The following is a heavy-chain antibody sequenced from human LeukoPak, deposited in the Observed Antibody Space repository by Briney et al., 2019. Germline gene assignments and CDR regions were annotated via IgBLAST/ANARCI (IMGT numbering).Heavy chain of an antibody. CDR1: GFTFSNAW. CDR3: TPTNILATTKFDY. D-gene: IGHD5-12*01. Sequence: GGSLRLSCAASGFTFSNAWLSWVREAPGTGLEWVGRIKSKTDGRTTKYAASVKGRFTISRDDSKNTLYLQMNSLKTEDTAVYYCTPTNILATTKFDYWGQGTLVTVSA. V-gene: IGHV3-15*01. CDR2: IKSKTDGRTT. J-gene: IGHJ4*02.